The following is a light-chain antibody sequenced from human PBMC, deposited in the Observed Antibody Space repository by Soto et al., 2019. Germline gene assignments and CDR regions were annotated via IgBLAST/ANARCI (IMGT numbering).Light chain of an antibody. CDR3: QHYGRSRWT. J-gene: IGKJ1*01. V-gene: IGKV3-20*01. CDR2: GAS. Sequence: EIVLTQSPGTLSLSPGDRATLSCRASQSISSNHLAWYQQKAGQAPRLLIYGASSRATGIPGRFSGSGSGTDSTLTISGVEPEDSALYYCQHYGRSRWTFGQGTKLEI. CDR1: QSISSNH.